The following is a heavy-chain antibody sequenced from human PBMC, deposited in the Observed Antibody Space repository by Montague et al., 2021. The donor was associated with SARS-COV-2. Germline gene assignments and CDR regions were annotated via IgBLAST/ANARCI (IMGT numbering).Heavy chain of an antibody. D-gene: IGHD6-13*01. V-gene: IGHV4-34*01. CDR2: VNQSGTT. CDR1: GGSFSNYY. J-gene: IGHJ3*02. CDR3: ARGRRPVLVPVAGAAGCAFDI. Sequence: SETLSLTCAISGGSFSNYYWSWVRQPPGKGLEWIGEVNQSGTTIYNPSVKSGVTISEDTSKNQFYLRLNSVTAADTAVYYCARGRRPVLVPVAGAAGCAFDIWGQGTMVTVSS.